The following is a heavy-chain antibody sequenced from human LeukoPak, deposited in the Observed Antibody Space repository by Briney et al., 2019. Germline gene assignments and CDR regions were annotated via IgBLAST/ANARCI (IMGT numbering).Heavy chain of an antibody. Sequence: MCXSXIRXPPEKALEWLALSDWDDDKYYSTSLKTRLTISNDTSKNQVVLTMTNMDPVDTATYYCARTLGFGELSGWGQGTLVTVSS. CDR3: ARTLGFGELSG. J-gene: IGHJ4*02. D-gene: IGHD3-10*01. V-gene: IGHV2-70*01. CDR2: SDWDDDK. CDR1: MC.